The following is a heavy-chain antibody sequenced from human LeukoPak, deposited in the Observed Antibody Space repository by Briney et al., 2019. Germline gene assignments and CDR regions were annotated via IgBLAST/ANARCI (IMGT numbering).Heavy chain of an antibody. CDR2: ISAYNGNT. J-gene: IGHJ5*02. V-gene: IGHV1-18*04. CDR3: ARATARPYGSGGNRFDP. CDR1: GYTFTSYG. D-gene: IGHD3-10*01. Sequence: GASVKVSCKASGYTFTSYGISWVRQAPGQGLEWMGWISAYNGNTNYAQKLQGRVTMTTDTSTSTAYMELRSLRSDDTAVYYCARATARPYGSGGNRFDPWGQGTPVTVSS.